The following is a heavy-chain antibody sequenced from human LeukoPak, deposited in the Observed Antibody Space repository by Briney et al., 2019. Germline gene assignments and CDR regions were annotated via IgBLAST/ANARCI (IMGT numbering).Heavy chain of an antibody. CDR1: GYTFTSYG. CDR3: ARAPWGTAVPPYDY. D-gene: IGHD4-23*01. V-gene: IGHV1-18*01. CDR2: ISAYNGNT. J-gene: IGHJ4*02. Sequence: ASVKVSCKASGYTFTSYGISWVRQAPGQGLEWMGWISAYNGNTNYAQKLQGRVTMTTDTSTSTAYMELRSLRSDDTAVYYCARAPWGTAVPPYDYWGQGTLVTVSS.